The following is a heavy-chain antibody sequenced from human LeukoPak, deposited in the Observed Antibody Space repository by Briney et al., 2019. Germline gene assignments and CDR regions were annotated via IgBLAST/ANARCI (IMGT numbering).Heavy chain of an antibody. CDR3: AKDPPGYSYGAVDAFDA. V-gene: IGHV3-23*01. J-gene: IGHJ3*01. CDR1: GFIFSSYV. Sequence: GGSLRLSCAASGFIFSSYVMSWVRQAPGKGLEWVSGISVSGGSTYYADSVKGRFTISRDNSKSTLYLRMNSLRAEDTAIYYCAKDPPGYSYGAVDAFDAWGQGTLVTVSS. CDR2: ISVSGGST. D-gene: IGHD5-18*01.